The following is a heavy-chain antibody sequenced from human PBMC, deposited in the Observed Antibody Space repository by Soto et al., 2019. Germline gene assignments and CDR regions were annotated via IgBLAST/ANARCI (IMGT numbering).Heavy chain of an antibody. D-gene: IGHD3-22*01. CDR3: ARGAPVVNDY. CDR2: IYHSGST. CDR1: GGSISSGGYS. J-gene: IGHJ4*02. V-gene: IGHV4-30-2*01. Sequence: SETLSLTCAVSGGSISSGGYSWSWIRQPPGRGLEWIGYIYHSGSTYYNPSLKSRVTISVDRSKNQFSLKLSSVTAADTAVYYCARGAPVVNDYWGQGTLVTVSS.